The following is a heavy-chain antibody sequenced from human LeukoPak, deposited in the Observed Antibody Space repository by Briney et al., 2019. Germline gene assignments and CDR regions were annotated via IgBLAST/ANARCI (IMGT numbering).Heavy chain of an antibody. D-gene: IGHD3-9*01. CDR1: GYKFIDDY. CDR3: ARCFDYDILTGYYSFDY. J-gene: IGHJ4*02. Sequence: GASVKVSCKTSGYKFIDDYIHWVRQAPGQGLVAMGWINPDSGFTNYAQNFEGRVTMTRDTSISTAYLEVRTLRSDDTAVYYCARCFDYDILTGYYSFDYWGQGTLVTVSS. CDR2: INPDSGFT. V-gene: IGHV1-2*02.